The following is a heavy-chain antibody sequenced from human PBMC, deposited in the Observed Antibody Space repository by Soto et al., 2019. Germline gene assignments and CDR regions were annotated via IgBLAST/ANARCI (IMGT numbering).Heavy chain of an antibody. J-gene: IGHJ6*02. CDR2: INHSGST. Sequence: SETLSLTCAVYGGSFSGYYWSWIRQPPGKGLEWIGEINHSGSTNYNPSLKSRVTISVDTSKNQFSLKLSSVTAADTAVYYCARLSTNIKVGATSYGMDVWGQGTTVTVSS. V-gene: IGHV4-34*01. D-gene: IGHD1-26*01. CDR3: ARLSTNIKVGATSYGMDV. CDR1: GGSFSGYY.